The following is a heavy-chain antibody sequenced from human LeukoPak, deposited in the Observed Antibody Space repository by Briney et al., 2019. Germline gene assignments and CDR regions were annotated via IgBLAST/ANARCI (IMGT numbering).Heavy chain of an antibody. CDR1: GFTFSSYW. Sequence: GGSLRLSCEASGFTFSSYWMHWVRQVPGKGLVWVSRINSDGSSTSYADSVKGRFTISRDNAKNTLYLQMNSLRAEDTAVYYCATGQGHGMDVWGQGTTVTVSA. J-gene: IGHJ6*01. CDR2: INSDGSST. CDR3: ATGQGHGMDV. D-gene: IGHD1-14*01. V-gene: IGHV3-74*01.